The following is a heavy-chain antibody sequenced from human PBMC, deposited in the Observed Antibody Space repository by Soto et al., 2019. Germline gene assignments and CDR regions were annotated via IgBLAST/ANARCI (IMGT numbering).Heavy chain of an antibody. J-gene: IGHJ4*02. CDR1: GFTFTRYS. Sequence: PGGSLRLACAASGFTFTRYSMNWVRQAPGKGLEWVSSISSTTNYIYYGDSMKDRFTISRDNAENSLYLEMNSLRAEDTAVYYCARESEDLTSNFDYWGQGTLVTVSS. V-gene: IGHV3-21*06. CDR2: ISSTTNYI. CDR3: ARESEDLTSNFDY.